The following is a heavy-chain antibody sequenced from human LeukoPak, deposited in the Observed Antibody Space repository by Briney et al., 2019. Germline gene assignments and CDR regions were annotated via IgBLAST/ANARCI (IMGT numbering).Heavy chain of an antibody. J-gene: IGHJ4*02. Sequence: PGGSLRLSCAASGFTFSSYWMHWVRQAPGKGLEWVSYISSSGSTIYYADSVKGRFTISRDNSKNTLYLQMNSLYCAKAPANYVDTAMGTFDYWGQGTLVTVSS. CDR2: ISSSGSTI. V-gene: IGHV3-48*01. CDR1: GFTFSSYW. CDR3: DTAMGTFDY. D-gene: IGHD5-18*01.